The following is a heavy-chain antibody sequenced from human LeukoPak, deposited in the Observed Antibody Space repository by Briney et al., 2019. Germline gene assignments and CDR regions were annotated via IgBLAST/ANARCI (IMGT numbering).Heavy chain of an antibody. CDR3: AKALTGGETMNWFDP. CDR2: IDSSGGST. D-gene: IGHD1-14*01. J-gene: IGHJ5*02. V-gene: IGHV3-23*01. CDR1: GFTFSNSA. Sequence: PGGSLRLSCAASGFTFSNSAMSWVRQAPGKGLEWVSAIDSSGGSTYYADSVRGRFTISRDNSKNTLYLQMNSLRAEDTAVYYCAKALTGGETMNWFDPWGQGTLVTVSS.